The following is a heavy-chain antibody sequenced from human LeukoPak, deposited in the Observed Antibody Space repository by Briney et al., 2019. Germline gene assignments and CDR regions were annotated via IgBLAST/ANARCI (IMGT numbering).Heavy chain of an antibody. CDR1: GYTFTSYD. Sequence: ASVKVSCKASGYTFTSYDINWVRQATGRGLEWMGWMNPNSGNTGYAQKFQGRVTMTRNTSISTAYMELSSLRSEDTAVYYCARFRVGATLDAFDIWGQGTMVTVSS. CDR3: ARFRVGATLDAFDI. J-gene: IGHJ3*02. D-gene: IGHD1-26*01. CDR2: MNPNSGNT. V-gene: IGHV1-8*01.